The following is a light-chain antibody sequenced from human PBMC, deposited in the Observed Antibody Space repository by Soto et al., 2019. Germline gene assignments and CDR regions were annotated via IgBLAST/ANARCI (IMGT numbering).Light chain of an antibody. CDR1: SSDVGAYNY. Sequence: QSALTQPRSVSGSPGQSVTISCTGTSSDVGAYNYVSWYQQHPGKAPKVMIYDVNKRPSGVPDRFSGSKSDNTASLTISGLQAEDEADYYCCAYAGSYSLVFGGGTQLPS. CDR2: DVN. CDR3: CAYAGSYSLV. V-gene: IGLV2-11*01. J-gene: IGLJ2*01.